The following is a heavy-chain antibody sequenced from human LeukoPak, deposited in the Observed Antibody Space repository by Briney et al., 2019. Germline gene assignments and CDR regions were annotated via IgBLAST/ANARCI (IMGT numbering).Heavy chain of an antibody. J-gene: IGHJ4*02. CDR2: ISSSSNYI. CDR1: GFTFSSYS. CDR3: ARDRGTEYYFDY. D-gene: IGHD1-1*01. Sequence: GGSLRLSCAASGFTFSSYSMNWVRQAPGKGLEWVSYISSSSNYIYYADSVKGRFTISRDNTKNSLYLQMNSLRAEDTAVYYCARDRGTEYYFDYWGQGTLVTVSS. V-gene: IGHV3-21*05.